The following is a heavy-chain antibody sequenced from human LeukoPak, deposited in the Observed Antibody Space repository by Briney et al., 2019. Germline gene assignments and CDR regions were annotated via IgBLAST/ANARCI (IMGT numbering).Heavy chain of an antibody. J-gene: IGHJ4*02. V-gene: IGHV1-69*05. D-gene: IGHD3-22*01. CDR2: IIPIFGTA. CDR1: GGTFSSYA. Sequence: ASVKVSCKASGGTFSSYAISWVRQAPGQGLEWMGRIIPIFGTANCAQKFQGRVTITTDESTSTAYMELSSLRSEDTAVYYCAREALYDYYDSSGYYYKYFDYWGQGTLVTVSS. CDR3: AREALYDYYDSSGYYYKYFDY.